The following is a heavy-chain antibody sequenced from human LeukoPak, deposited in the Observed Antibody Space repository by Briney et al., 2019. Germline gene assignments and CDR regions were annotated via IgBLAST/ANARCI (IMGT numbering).Heavy chain of an antibody. V-gene: IGHV4-39*01. Sequence: PSESLSLTCTVSGGSISSSSYYWGWLRQPPWKGLEWIGSIYHTGSIYYNPSLKSRVNISVDTSKKQFSLKVSSVTAADTAVYYCARQSYYGSGTYYIADFWGQGTLVTVSS. CDR1: GGSISSSSYY. D-gene: IGHD3-10*01. J-gene: IGHJ4*02. CDR3: ARQSYYGSGTYYIADF. CDR2: IYHTGSI.